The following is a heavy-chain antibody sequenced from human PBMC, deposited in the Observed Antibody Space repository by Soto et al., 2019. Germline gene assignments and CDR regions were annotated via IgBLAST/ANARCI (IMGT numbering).Heavy chain of an antibody. CDR2: INPSGGST. CDR1: GYTFTSYY. CDR3: AKAAAGTLMFDY. V-gene: IGHV1-46*03. Sequence: GASVKVSCKASGYTFTSYYMHWVRQAPGQGLEWMGIINPSGGSTSYAQKFQGRVTMTRDTSTSTVYMELSSLRSEDTAVYYCAKAAAGTLMFDYWAQGTLVTVSS. J-gene: IGHJ4*02. D-gene: IGHD6-13*01.